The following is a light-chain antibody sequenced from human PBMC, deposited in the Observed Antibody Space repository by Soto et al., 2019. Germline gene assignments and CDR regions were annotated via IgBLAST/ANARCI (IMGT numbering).Light chain of an antibody. CDR1: QSVGRS. V-gene: IGKV3-11*01. CDR2: DAS. CDR3: QQRNRPPPT. J-gene: IGKJ4*01. Sequence: ESVLTPSLATPSMYPGEKATLSCRASQSVGRSFAWYQQKPGQAPRLPIYDASNRAPGIPARFSGSGSGTDFTLTIISLEPEDFAVYYCQQRNRPPPTFGGGTKVDIK.